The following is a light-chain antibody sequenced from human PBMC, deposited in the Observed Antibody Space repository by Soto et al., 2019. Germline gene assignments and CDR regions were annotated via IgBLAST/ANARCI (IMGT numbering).Light chain of an antibody. CDR3: QQYDTSPPLT. J-gene: IGKJ4*01. CDR1: QSVSSNY. Sequence: IVLTQSPGTLSLSPGDRATLSCRASQSVSSNYLGWYQQKPGQAPRLLLYGASSRAIGIPDRFSGSGSGTDFTLTISRLEPEVFAVYYCQQYDTSPPLTFGGGTKVEIK. CDR2: GAS. V-gene: IGKV3-20*01.